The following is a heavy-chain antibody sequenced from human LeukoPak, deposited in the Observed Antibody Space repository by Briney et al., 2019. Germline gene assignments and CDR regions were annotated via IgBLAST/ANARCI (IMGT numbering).Heavy chain of an antibody. Sequence: SETLSLTCTVSGGSISSYYWSWIRQPPGKGLEWIGYIHYSGSTNYNPSLKSRVTISVDTSKNQFSLKLSSVTAADTAVYYCARSPTAVAGDALFDYWGQGTLVTVSS. CDR1: GGSISSYY. CDR2: IHYSGST. D-gene: IGHD6-19*01. V-gene: IGHV4-59*08. CDR3: ARSPTAVAGDALFDY. J-gene: IGHJ4*02.